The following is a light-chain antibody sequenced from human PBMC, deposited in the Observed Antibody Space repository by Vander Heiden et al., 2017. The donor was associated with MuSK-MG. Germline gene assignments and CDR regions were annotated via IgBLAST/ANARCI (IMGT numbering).Light chain of an antibody. CDR3: QQLDAYPWT. CDR2: GAS. J-gene: IGKJ1*01. CDR1: QGISSN. Sequence: DIQLTQSPSFLSASVGDRVTITCRASQGISSNLAWYQQKPGKAPKLLIYGASTLQSGVPSRFSGSGSGAEFTLTISSLQPEDIATYSCQQLDAYPWTFGQGTKVQIK. V-gene: IGKV1-9*01.